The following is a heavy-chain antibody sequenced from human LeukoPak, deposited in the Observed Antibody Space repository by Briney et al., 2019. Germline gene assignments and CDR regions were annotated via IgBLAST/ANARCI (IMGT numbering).Heavy chain of an antibody. CDR3: ARGKVVAGTPGQNSWDS. CDR1: GGSISSSNW. J-gene: IGHJ4*02. V-gene: IGHV4-4*02. Sequence: PSGTLSLTCAVSGGSISSSNWWSWVRQSPGKGLEWIGEIYHSGRTTYNPSLNSRVTISVDTSKNQFSLKLSSVTAADTAVYYCARGKVVAGTPGQNSWDSWGQGTLVTVSS. CDR2: IYHSGRT. D-gene: IGHD6-19*01.